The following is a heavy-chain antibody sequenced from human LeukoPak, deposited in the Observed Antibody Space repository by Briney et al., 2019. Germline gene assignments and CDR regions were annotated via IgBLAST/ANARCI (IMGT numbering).Heavy chain of an antibody. Sequence: ASVKVSCKASGYTFTNYDINWVRQATGQGLEWMGWMNPNSANTGYSQKFQGRVTFTRDTSISTAHMELSSLRSEDTAVYFCARATVVAGYCTTTRCYKPFDIWGQGTMVTVSS. CDR2: MNPNSANT. CDR1: GYTFTNYD. D-gene: IGHD2-2*02. J-gene: IGHJ3*02. V-gene: IGHV1-8*03. CDR3: ARATVVAGYCTTTRCYKPFDI.